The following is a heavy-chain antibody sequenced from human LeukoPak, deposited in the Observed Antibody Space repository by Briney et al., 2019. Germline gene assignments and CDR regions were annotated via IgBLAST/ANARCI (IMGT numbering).Heavy chain of an antibody. CDR3: AKDGGSSWPGGNWFDP. D-gene: IGHD6-13*01. Sequence: GGSLRLSCAASGFTFSSYGMHWARQAPGKGLEWVAVISYDGSNKYYADSVKGRFTISRNNSNNTLYLQMNSLKVEDTAVYYCAKDGGSSWPGGNWFDPWGQGTLVTVSS. J-gene: IGHJ5*02. V-gene: IGHV3-30*18. CDR2: ISYDGSNK. CDR1: GFTFSSYG.